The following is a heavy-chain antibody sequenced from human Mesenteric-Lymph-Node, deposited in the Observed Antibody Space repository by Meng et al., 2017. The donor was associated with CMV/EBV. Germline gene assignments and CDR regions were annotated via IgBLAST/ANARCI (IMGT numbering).Heavy chain of an antibody. V-gene: IGHV3-7*01. CDR2: IKQDGSEK. J-gene: IGHJ4*02. CDR3: ARASRAAVAGTFNY. Sequence: GGSLRLSCAASGFTFSSYWMSWVRQAPGKGLEWVANIKQDGSEKYYVDSVKGRFTISRDNAKNSLYLQMNSLRAEDTAVYYCARASRAAVAGTFNYWGQGTLVTVSS. CDR1: GFTFSSYW. D-gene: IGHD6-19*01.